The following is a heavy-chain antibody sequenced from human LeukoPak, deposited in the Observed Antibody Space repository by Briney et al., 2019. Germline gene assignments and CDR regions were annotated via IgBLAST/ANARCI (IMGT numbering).Heavy chain of an antibody. D-gene: IGHD3-3*01. Sequence: GGSLRLSCAASGFTFSSYGMHWVRQAPGKGLEWVAFIRYDGSNKYYADSVKGRFTISRDNSKNTLYLQMNSLRAEDTAVYYCANPFGVVIRYWGQGTLVTVSS. CDR1: GFTFSSYG. CDR3: ANPFGVVIRY. CDR2: IRYDGSNK. V-gene: IGHV3-30*02. J-gene: IGHJ4*02.